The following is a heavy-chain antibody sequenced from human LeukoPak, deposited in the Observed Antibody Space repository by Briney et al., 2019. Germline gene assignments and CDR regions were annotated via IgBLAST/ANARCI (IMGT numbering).Heavy chain of an antibody. CDR1: GYTFTSYD. Sequence: APVKVSCKASGYTFTSYDINWVRQASGQGLEWMGWMNPNSGNTGYAQKFQGRITMTRNTSISTAYMELSSLRSEDTAVYYCAIAFRRGFDYWGQGTLVTVSS. D-gene: IGHD2/OR15-2a*01. V-gene: IGHV1-8*01. CDR2: MNPNSGNT. CDR3: AIAFRRGFDY. J-gene: IGHJ4*02.